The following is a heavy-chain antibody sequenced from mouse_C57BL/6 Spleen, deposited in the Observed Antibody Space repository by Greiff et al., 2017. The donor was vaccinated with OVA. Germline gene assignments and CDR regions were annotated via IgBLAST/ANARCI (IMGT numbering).Heavy chain of an antibody. J-gene: IGHJ2*01. CDR2: IRLKSDNYAT. Sequence: EVKVEESGGGLVQPGGSMKLSCVASGFTFSNYWMNWVRQSPEKGLEWVAQIRLKSDNYATHYAESVKGRFTISRDDSKSSFYLQMNNLRAEDTGIYYCTYYYGSSLYYFDYWGQGTTLTVSS. CDR1: GFTFSNYW. V-gene: IGHV6-3*01. D-gene: IGHD1-1*01. CDR3: TYYYGSSLYYFDY.